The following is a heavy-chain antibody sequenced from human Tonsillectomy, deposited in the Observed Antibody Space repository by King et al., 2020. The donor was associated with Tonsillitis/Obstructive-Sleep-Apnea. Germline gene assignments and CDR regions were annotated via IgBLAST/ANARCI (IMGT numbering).Heavy chain of an antibody. CDR1: GYRFTSYW. CDR3: ARQATSYYYYMDV. Sequence: GKRGQAGAEVKKPGESLKISCKGSGYRFTSYWIGWVRQMPGKGLEWMGIIDPGDADTRYSPSFQGQVTISADKSISTAYLQWSSLKASDTAMYYCARQATSYYYYMDVWGKGTTVTVSS. V-gene: IGHV5-51*01. D-gene: IGHD1-26*01. J-gene: IGHJ6*03. CDR2: IDPGDADT.